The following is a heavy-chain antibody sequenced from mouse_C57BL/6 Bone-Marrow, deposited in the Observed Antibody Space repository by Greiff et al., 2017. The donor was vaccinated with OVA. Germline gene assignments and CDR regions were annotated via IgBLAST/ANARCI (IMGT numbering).Heavy chain of an antibody. CDR1: GFTFSDYY. D-gene: IGHD2-5*01. Sequence: EVMLVESGGGLVQPGGSLKLSCAASGFTFSDYYMYWVRQTPEKRLEWVAYISNGGGSTYYPDTVRGRFTISRDTAKNTLYLQMSRLKSEDTAMYYCARQGAYYSIYYAMDYWGQGTSVTVSS. V-gene: IGHV5-12*01. CDR3: ARQGAYYSIYYAMDY. CDR2: ISNGGGST. J-gene: IGHJ4*01.